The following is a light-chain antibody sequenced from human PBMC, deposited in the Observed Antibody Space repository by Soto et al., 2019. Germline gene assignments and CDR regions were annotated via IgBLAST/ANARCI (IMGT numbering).Light chain of an antibody. CDR3: QQYNNWLPT. Sequence: EIVMTQSPATLSVSPGERATLSCRASQSVSSNLAWYQQKPGQAPRLLIYGASTRATGIPARFSGSGSGTEFTLTISSLQSEDFAVYHCQQYNNWLPTFGQGTKVEIK. J-gene: IGKJ1*01. CDR1: QSVSSN. V-gene: IGKV3-15*01. CDR2: GAS.